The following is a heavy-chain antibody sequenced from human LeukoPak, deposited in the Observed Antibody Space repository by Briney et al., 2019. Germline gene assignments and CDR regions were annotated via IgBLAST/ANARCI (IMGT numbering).Heavy chain of an antibody. CDR2: IYYSGST. J-gene: IGHJ4*02. Sequence: SETLSLTCTVSGGSISIYYWSWIRQPPGKGLEWIGYIYYSGSTNYNPSLKSRVTISVDTSKNQFSLKLSSVTAADTAVYYCARGRGGYLDYWGQGTLVTVSS. CDR1: GGSISIYY. CDR3: ARGRGGYLDY. D-gene: IGHD2-15*01. V-gene: IGHV4-59*01.